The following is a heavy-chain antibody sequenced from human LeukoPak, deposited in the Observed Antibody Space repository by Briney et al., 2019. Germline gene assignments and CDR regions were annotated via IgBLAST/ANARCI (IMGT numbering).Heavy chain of an antibody. V-gene: IGHV3-33*01. D-gene: IGHD2-21*02. CDR2: IWYDGSNK. Sequence: GSLRLSCAASGFTFSSYGMHWVRQAPGKGLEWVAVIWYDGSNKYYADSVKGRFTISRDNSKNTLYLQMNSLRAEDTAVYYCARDPEAYCGGDCYVFDYWGQGTLVTVSS. CDR3: ARDPEAYCGGDCYVFDY. J-gene: IGHJ4*02. CDR1: GFTFSSYG.